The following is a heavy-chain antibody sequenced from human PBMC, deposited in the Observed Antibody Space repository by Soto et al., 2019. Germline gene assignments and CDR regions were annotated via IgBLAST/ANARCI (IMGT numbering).Heavy chain of an antibody. J-gene: IGHJ4*02. CDR3: AKEFIRLHTICCTVGY. Sequence: PGGSLRLSCVASGFTFSSYAMSWVRQAPGKGLEWVSGISNSGDSTYYADSVKGRFTISRDNSKNTLYLEMNSLRVEDTAVYYCAKEFIRLHTICCTVGYWGQGTLVTVSS. CDR1: GFTFSSYA. CDR2: ISNSGDST. D-gene: IGHD2-8*01. V-gene: IGHV3-23*01.